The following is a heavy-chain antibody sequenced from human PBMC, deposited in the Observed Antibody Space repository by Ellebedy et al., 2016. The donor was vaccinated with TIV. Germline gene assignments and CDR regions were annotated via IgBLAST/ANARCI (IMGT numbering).Heavy chain of an antibody. CDR1: GGSISSSSYY. J-gene: IGHJ5*02. D-gene: IGHD5-12*01. Sequence: SETLSLTXTVSGGSISSSSYYWGWIRQPPGKGLEWIGSIYYSGSTYYNPSLKSRVTISVDTSKNQFSLKLSSVTAADTAVYYCARGSGYENWFDPWGQGTLVTVSS. CDR2: IYYSGST. V-gene: IGHV4-39*07. CDR3: ARGSGYENWFDP.